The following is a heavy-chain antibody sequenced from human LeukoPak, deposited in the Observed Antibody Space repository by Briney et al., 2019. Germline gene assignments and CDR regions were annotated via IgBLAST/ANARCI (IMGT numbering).Heavy chain of an antibody. CDR1: GFTFSSYS. Sequence: NPGGSLRLSCAASGFTFSSYSMNWVRQAPGKGLEWVSSISSSSSYIYHADSVKGRFTISRDNAKNSLYLQMNSLRAEDTAVYYCAREERDGYNYYWYFDLWGRGTLVTVSS. CDR2: ISSSSSYI. CDR3: AREERDGYNYYWYFDL. V-gene: IGHV3-21*01. J-gene: IGHJ2*01. D-gene: IGHD5-24*01.